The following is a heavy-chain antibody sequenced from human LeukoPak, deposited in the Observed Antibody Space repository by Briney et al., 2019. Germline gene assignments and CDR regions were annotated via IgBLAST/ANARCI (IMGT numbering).Heavy chain of an antibody. CDR1: GDSISSGSYC. CDR2: MYTSGST. V-gene: IGHV4-61*09. Sequence: SETLSLTCTVSGDSISSGSYCWSWIRQPAGKGLEWIGHMYTSGSTNYNPSLKSRVTISVDTSKNQFSLKLSSVTAADTAFYYCARWDWLLPLDYWGLGTLVTVSS. D-gene: IGHD3/OR15-3a*01. CDR3: ARWDWLLPLDY. J-gene: IGHJ4*02.